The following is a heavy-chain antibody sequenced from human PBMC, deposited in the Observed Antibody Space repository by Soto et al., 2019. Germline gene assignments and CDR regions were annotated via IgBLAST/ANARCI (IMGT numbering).Heavy chain of an antibody. CDR3: ARGITFGGVIVRPLDY. CDR2: IIPIFGTA. Sequence: SVKVSCKASGGAFSSYAISWVRQAPGQGLEWMGGIIPIFGTANYAQKFQGRVTITADESTSTAYMELSSLRSEDTAVYYCARGITFGGVIVRPLDYWGQGTLVTVSS. J-gene: IGHJ4*02. CDR1: GGAFSSYA. D-gene: IGHD3-16*02. V-gene: IGHV1-69*13.